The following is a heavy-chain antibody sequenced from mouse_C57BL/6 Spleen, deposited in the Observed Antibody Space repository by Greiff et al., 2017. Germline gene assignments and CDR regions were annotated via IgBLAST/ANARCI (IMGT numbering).Heavy chain of an antibody. Sequence: QVQLKQSGAELVMPGASVKLSCKASGYTFTSYWMHWVKQRPGQGLEWIGEIDPSDSYTNYNQKFKGKSTLTVDKSSSTAYMQLSSLTSEDSAVYYCARGIFIDWYFDVWGTGTTVTVSS. CDR2: IDPSDSYT. D-gene: IGHD1-1*01. V-gene: IGHV1-69*01. J-gene: IGHJ1*03. CDR3: ARGIFIDWYFDV. CDR1: GYTFTSYW.